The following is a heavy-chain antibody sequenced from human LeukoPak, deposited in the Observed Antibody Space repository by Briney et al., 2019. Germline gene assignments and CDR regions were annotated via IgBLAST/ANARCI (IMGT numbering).Heavy chain of an antibody. J-gene: IGHJ4*02. V-gene: IGHV3-30*02. CDR3: ARALRISPIVLMVYGPVAY. D-gene: IGHD2-8*01. CDR2: IRYDGSNK. Sequence: GGSLRLSCAASGFTFSSYGMHWVRQAPGKGLEWVAFIRYDGSNKYYADSVKGRFTISRDNSKNTLYLQMNSLRAEDTAVYYCARALRISPIVLMVYGPVAYWGQGTLVTVSS. CDR1: GFTFSSYG.